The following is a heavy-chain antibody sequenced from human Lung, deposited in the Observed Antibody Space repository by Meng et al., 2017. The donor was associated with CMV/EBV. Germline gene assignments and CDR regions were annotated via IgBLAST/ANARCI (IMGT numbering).Heavy chain of an antibody. CDR2: ISGSGGST. CDR1: GFTFSSYA. CDR3: AKDFEYSSSSGEFDY. V-gene: IGHV3-23*01. Sequence: ESLKISXAASGFTFSSYAMSWVRQAPGKGLEWVSAISGSGGSTYYADSVKGRFTISRDNSKNTLYLQMNSLRAEDTAVYYCAKDFEYSSSSGEFDYWGQGTQVTVSS. J-gene: IGHJ4*02. D-gene: IGHD6-6*01.